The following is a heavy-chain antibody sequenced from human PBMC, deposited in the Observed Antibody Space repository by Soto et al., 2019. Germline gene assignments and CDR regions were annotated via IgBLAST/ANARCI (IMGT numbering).Heavy chain of an antibody. D-gene: IGHD6-6*01. CDR2: IYYSGST. CDR1: GGSISSSSYY. V-gene: IGHV4-39*01. J-gene: IGHJ5*02. Sequence: PSETLSLTCTVSGGSISSSSYYWGWIRQPPGKGLEWIGSIYYSGSTYYNPSLKSRVTISVDTSKNQFSLKLSSVTAADTAVYYCARRGPERTSIAARSGEANWFDPWGQGTLVTVS. CDR3: ARRGPERTSIAARSGEANWFDP.